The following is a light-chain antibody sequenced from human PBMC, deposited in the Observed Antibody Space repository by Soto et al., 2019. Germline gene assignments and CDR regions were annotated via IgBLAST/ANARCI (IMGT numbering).Light chain of an antibody. CDR1: QGISSY. J-gene: IGKJ1*01. CDR2: AAS. V-gene: IGKV1-8*01. Sequence: AIRMTQSPSSFSASTGDRVTITCRASQGISSYLAWYQQKPGKAPKLLIYAASTLQSGVPSRFSGSGSGTEFTLTISCLQSEDFVTYYCQQYYSYPRTFGQGTKVEIK. CDR3: QQYYSYPRT.